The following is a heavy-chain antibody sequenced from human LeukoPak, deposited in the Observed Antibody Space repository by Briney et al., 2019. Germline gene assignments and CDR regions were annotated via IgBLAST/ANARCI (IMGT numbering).Heavy chain of an antibody. V-gene: IGHV3-74*01. CDR2: IFSDGTGT. CDR3: ARGRWSPGYFYL. D-gene: IGHD1-1*01. Sequence: GGSLRLSCVVAGSAFSDYWMHSVRQAPGKGPVWVSCIFSDGTGTGYADFVRGRFTISRDNVKNTLFLQMHSLRAEDTALYYCARGRWSPGYFYLWGQGTLVTVSS. CDR1: GSAFSDYW. J-gene: IGHJ4*02.